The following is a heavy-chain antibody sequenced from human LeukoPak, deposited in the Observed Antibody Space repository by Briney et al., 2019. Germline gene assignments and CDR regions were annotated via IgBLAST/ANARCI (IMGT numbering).Heavy chain of an antibody. CDR2: ISSSSSYI. Sequence: GGSLRLSCAASGFTFSRHSINWVRQAPGKGLEWVSSISSSSSYIYYADSVKGRFTVSRDNAKNSLYLQMNSLRAEDTAVYYCAKDSGNYLDAFDIWGQGTMVTVSS. V-gene: IGHV3-21*01. CDR1: GFTFSRHS. CDR3: AKDSGNYLDAFDI. D-gene: IGHD1-7*01. J-gene: IGHJ3*02.